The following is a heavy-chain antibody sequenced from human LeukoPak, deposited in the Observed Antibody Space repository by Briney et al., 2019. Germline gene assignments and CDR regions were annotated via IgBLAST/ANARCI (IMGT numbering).Heavy chain of an antibody. J-gene: IGHJ4*02. CDR2: IGTNGDT. V-gene: IGHV3-13*04. D-gene: IGHD6-19*01. CDR1: GFSFGNYD. CDR3: AKIRGYINGWQGFLDS. Sequence: SGGSLRLSCAASGFSFGNYDMHWVRQPTGKGLEWVSAIGTNGDTHYPDSVKGRFTISRENAKNSLYLQMDSLRVEDTAVYYCAKIRGYINGWQGFLDSWGQGTLVTVPS.